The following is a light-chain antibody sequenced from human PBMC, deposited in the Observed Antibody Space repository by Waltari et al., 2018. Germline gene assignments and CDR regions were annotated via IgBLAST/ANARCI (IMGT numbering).Light chain of an antibody. CDR3: QQGYRTPLT. V-gene: IGKV1-39*01. Sequence: DIQMTQSPSSLSESVGDRVTITCRASQRVSNYLNWYQQRPGKAPKLLIYAASTLQSGVPSRFGGSGSGTDFTLTISSLQPEDFATYYCQQGYRTPLTFGGGTKVDIK. CDR1: QRVSNY. CDR2: AAS. J-gene: IGKJ4*01.